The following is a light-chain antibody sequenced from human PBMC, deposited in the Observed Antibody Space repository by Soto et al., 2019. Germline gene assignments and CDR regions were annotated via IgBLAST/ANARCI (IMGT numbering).Light chain of an antibody. CDR3: SSSITNNIVV. Sequence: QSALTQPASVSGSPGQSITISCTGTSSDVGDYNYVSWYQQHPGKAPKLIVYEVSHRLSGVSDRFSGSKSGHTASLTISGLLDDDEADYYCSSSITNNIVVVGGGTKVTVL. CDR2: EVS. J-gene: IGLJ2*01. V-gene: IGLV2-14*01. CDR1: SSDVGDYNY.